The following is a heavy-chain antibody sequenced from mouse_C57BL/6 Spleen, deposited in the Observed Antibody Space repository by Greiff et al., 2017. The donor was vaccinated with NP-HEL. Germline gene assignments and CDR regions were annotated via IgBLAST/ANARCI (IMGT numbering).Heavy chain of an antibody. Sequence: EVQLQESGPGLVKPSQSLSLTCSVTGYSIPSGYYWNWIRQFPGNKLEWMGYISYDGSNNYNPSLKNRISITRDTSKNQFFLKLNSVTTEDTATYYCARVIYDGYYVDYWGQGTTLTVSS. D-gene: IGHD2-3*01. CDR2: ISYDGSN. J-gene: IGHJ2*01. V-gene: IGHV3-6*01. CDR1: GYSIPSGYY. CDR3: ARVIYDGYYVDY.